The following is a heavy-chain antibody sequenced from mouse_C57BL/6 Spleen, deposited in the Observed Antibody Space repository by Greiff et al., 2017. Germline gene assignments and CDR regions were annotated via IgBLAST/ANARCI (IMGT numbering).Heavy chain of an antibody. V-gene: IGHV1-54*01. CDR2: INPGSGGT. Sequence: HVQLQQSGAELVRPGTSVKVSCKASGYAFTNYLIEWVKQRPGQGLEWIGVINPGSGGTNYNEKFKGKATLTADKSSSTAYMQLSSLTSEDSAVYFCARGGIYAMDYWGQGTSVTVSS. CDR3: ARGGIYAMDY. CDR1: GYAFTNYL. J-gene: IGHJ4*01.